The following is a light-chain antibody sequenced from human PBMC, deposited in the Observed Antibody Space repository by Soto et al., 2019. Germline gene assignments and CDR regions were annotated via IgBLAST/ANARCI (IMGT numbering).Light chain of an antibody. V-gene: IGLV2-18*02. CDR3: SSYTISSTLV. CDR2: EVS. Sequence: QSALTQPPSVSGSPGQSVTISCTGTSSDVGAYNRVSWYQQPPGTAPKLMIYEVSNRPSGVPDRFSGSKSGNTASLTISGLQAEDEADYYCSSYTISSTLVFGGGTKLTVL. CDR1: SSDVGAYNR. J-gene: IGLJ2*01.